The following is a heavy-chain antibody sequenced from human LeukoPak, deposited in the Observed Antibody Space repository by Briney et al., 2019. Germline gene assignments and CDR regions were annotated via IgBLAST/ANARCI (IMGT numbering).Heavy chain of an antibody. CDR3: ARRAYYYDSSGYSLDY. V-gene: IGHV5-51*01. CDR2: SYPGDSDT. CDR1: GCSFNTYW. Sequence: GESLKISCKGSGCSFNTYWIGWVRPIPGKGLEWMGISYPGDSDTRYSPSFQGQVTISADKSISTAYLQWRSLKASDTAMYYCARRAYYYDSSGYSLDYWGQGTLVTVSS. D-gene: IGHD3-22*01. J-gene: IGHJ4*02.